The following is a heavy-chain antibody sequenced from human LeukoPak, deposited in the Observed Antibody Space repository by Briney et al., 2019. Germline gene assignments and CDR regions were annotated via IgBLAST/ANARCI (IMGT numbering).Heavy chain of an antibody. Sequence: PSETLSLTCTVSGGSISSGSYYWSWIRQPPGKGLEWIGSIYYSGSTYYNPSLKSRVTISVDTSKNQFSLKLSSVTAADTAVYYCARSGDGYNYFNYYNTDVWGKGTTVTVSS. CDR3: ARSGDGYNYFNYYNTDV. D-gene: IGHD5-24*01. V-gene: IGHV4-39*07. J-gene: IGHJ6*03. CDR2: IYYSGST. CDR1: GGSISSGSYY.